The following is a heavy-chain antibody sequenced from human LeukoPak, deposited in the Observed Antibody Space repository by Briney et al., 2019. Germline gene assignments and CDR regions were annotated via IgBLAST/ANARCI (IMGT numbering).Heavy chain of an antibody. Sequence: GGSLRLSCAASGFIFNSYGMHWVRQAPGKGLEWVAFIYDGSNNFYADSVKGRFTISRDNSKNTLYLQMNSLRAEDTAVYYCARDGYSYGQGDAFDIWGQGTMVTVSS. J-gene: IGHJ3*02. V-gene: IGHV3-30*02. CDR3: ARDGYSYGQGDAFDI. CDR1: GFIFNSYG. CDR2: IYDGSNN. D-gene: IGHD5-18*01.